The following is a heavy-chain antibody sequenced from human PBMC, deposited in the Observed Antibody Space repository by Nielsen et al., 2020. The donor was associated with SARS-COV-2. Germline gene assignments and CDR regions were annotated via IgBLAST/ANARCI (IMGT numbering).Heavy chain of an antibody. CDR1: GFTFNTYV. J-gene: IGHJ4*02. D-gene: IGHD6-13*01. CDR3: AKPIAANYFDF. V-gene: IGHV3-23*01. Sequence: GESLKISCAASGFTFNTYVMSWVRQAPGKGLEWVSGISAAGGVTYYADSVRGRFTISRDNSKNTLYLQMNSLRAEDTAFYYCAKPIAANYFDFWGQGTLVTVSS. CDR2: ISAAGGVT.